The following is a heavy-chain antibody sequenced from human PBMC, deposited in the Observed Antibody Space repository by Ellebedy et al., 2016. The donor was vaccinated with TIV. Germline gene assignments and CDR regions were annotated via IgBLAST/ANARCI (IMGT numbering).Heavy chain of an antibody. J-gene: IGHJ4*02. D-gene: IGHD2-15*01. V-gene: IGHV2-70*01. Sequence: SGPTLVKPTETLTLTCTVSGFSVRNDKMSVSWIRQPPGKALEWLALIDWDDDKYYSTSLKTRLTISKDTSKNQVVLTMTNMDPVDTATYYCARIRGVVWYEYYFDYWGQGTLVTVSS. CDR2: IDWDDDK. CDR1: GFSVRNDKMS. CDR3: ARIRGVVWYEYYFDY.